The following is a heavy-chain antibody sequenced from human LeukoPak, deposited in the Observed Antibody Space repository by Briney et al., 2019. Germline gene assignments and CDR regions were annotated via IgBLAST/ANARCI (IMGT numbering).Heavy chain of an antibody. V-gene: IGHV3-48*04. J-gene: IGHJ4*02. D-gene: IGHD2-2*01. CDR2: ISSSSSTI. CDR1: GFTFSSYS. CDR3: ARARGYCSSTSCYVDY. Sequence: GGSLRLSCAASGFTFSSYSMNWVRQAPGKGLEWVSYISSSSSTIYYADSVKGRFTISRDNAKNSLYLQMNSLRAEDTAVYYCARARGYCSSTSCYVDYWGQGTLVTVSS.